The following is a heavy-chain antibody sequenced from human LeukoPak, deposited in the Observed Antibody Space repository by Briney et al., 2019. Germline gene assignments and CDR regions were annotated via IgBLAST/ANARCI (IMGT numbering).Heavy chain of an antibody. CDR2: IKRDGSVK. Sequence: QPGGSLRLSYAASGFTFSSYWMSWVRQAPGKGLEWVASIKRDGSVKKYVDSVQGRFTVSRDNTENSLYLQMNSLRADDTAVYYCARLSGDITVFHLWGQGTLVTVSS. CDR3: ARLSGDITVFHL. CDR1: GFTFSSYW. J-gene: IGHJ4*02. D-gene: IGHD1-20*01. V-gene: IGHV3-7*01.